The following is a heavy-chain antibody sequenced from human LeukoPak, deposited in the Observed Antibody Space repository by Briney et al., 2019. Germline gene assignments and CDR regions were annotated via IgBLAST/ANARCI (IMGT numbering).Heavy chain of an antibody. CDR1: GGSISSGGYY. CDR3: ARDCSRSGYYRNSLVPGWYFDL. J-gene: IGHJ2*01. D-gene: IGHD3-22*01. V-gene: IGHV4-31*03. Sequence: SETLSLTCTVSGGSISSGGYYWSWIRQHPEKGLEWIGYIYYSGSTYYNPSLKSRVTISVDTSKNQFSLKLSSVTAADTAVYYCARDCSRSGYYRNSLVPGWYFDLWGRGTLVTVSS. CDR2: IYYSGST.